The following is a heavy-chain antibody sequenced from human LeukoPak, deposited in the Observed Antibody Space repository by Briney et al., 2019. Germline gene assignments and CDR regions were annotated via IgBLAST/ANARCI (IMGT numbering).Heavy chain of an antibody. D-gene: IGHD3-3*01. J-gene: IGHJ4*02. V-gene: IGHV3-21*01. CDR1: GFTFSTYA. Sequence: GGSLRLSCAASGFTFSTYAMSWVRQAPGKGLEWVSSISSSSSYIYYADSVKGRFTISRDNAKNSLYLQMNSLRAEDTAAYYCAREGYDFWSGYYKGEFDYWGQGTLVTVSS. CDR3: AREGYDFWSGYYKGEFDY. CDR2: ISSSSSYI.